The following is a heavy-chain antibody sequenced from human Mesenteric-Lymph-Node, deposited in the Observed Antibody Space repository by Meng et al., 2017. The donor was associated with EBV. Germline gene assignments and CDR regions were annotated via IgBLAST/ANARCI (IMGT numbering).Heavy chain of an antibody. D-gene: IGHD1-26*01. CDR2: INTKTGKP. CDR1: GYIFTSYA. CDR3: ARGVGSYSDY. Sequence: QIQLVQSASELKKPGSSVKVSCKPSGYIFTSYAINWVRQAPGQGLEWIGWINTKTGKPAYAQGFTGRFVFSLDTSVSTAYLQISTLKAEDTAVYFCARGVGSYSDYWGQGTLVTVSS. J-gene: IGHJ4*02. V-gene: IGHV7-4-1*02.